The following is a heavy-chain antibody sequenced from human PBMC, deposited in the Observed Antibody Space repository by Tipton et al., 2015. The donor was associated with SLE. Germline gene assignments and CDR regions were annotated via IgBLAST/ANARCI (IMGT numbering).Heavy chain of an antibody. V-gene: IGHV4-59*01. J-gene: IGHJ3*01. Sequence: TLSLTCNVSGGFIRSYYWSWIRQPPGKGLGWIGYFSYSGNSNYNPSLKSRVTMSVDRSKNQFSLKLSSVTAADTALYYCARGIKYDGFIGAFDLWGQGTMVTVSS. CDR3: ARGIKYDGFIGAFDL. CDR2: FSYSGNS. CDR1: GGFIRSYY. D-gene: IGHD5-24*01.